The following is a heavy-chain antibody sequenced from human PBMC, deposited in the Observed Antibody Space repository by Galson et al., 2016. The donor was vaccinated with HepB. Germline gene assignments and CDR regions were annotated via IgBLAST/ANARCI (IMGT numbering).Heavy chain of an antibody. V-gene: IGHV3-30*18. CDR1: GFSFNTFA. D-gene: IGHD6-6*01. CDR3: AKSGSSSSYQYMDV. Sequence: SLRLSCAASGFSFNTFAMHWVRQAPGKGLEWVAVISYDGNYKYYADAVKGRFTISRDDSKNTVFLQMNSLRAEDTAVYYCAKSGSSSSYQYMDVWGKGTTVSVSS. CDR2: ISYDGNYK. J-gene: IGHJ6*03.